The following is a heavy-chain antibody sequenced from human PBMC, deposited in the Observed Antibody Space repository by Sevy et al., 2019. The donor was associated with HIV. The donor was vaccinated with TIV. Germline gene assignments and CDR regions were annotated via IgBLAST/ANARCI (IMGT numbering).Heavy chain of an antibody. D-gene: IGHD3-22*01. CDR1: GLTFSSHA. CDR3: SKPIYFYDNSGYSGDY. CDR2: IGTNGDGR. Sequence: GGCLRLSCVASGLTFSSHAMNWVRQVPGKGLEWVSSIGTNGDGRYYADSVKGRFTISRDNSKSTLYLQMNSLRAEDTALYYCSKPIYFYDNSGYSGDYWGQGIRVTVSS. J-gene: IGHJ4*02. V-gene: IGHV3-23*01.